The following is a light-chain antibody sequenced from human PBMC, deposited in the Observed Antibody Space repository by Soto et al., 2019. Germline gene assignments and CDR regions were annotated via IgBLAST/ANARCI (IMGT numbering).Light chain of an antibody. Sequence: EIVLTQSPGTLSLSPGDRATLSCRASQSVSTCLAWYQQKPGQAPRLLMYGASTRATGIPARFSGSGSGTDFTLTISSLEPEDFAVYYCQQRSNWPRTFGQGTKLEIK. CDR1: QSVSTC. V-gene: IGKV3-11*01. J-gene: IGKJ1*01. CDR3: QQRSNWPRT. CDR2: GAS.